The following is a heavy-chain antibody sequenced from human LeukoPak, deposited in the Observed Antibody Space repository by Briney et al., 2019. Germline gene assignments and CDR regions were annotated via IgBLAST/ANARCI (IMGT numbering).Heavy chain of an antibody. CDR1: GFTFSSYA. D-gene: IGHD3-9*01. CDR3: AKDRGVLRYFDWLSKGAGAFFYMDV. J-gene: IGHJ6*03. V-gene: IGHV3-23*01. Sequence: GGSLRLSCAASGFTFSSYAMSWVRQAPGKGLEWVSAISGSSGSTYYADSVKGRFTISRDNSKNTLYLQMNSLRAEDTAVYYCAKDRGVLRYFDWLSKGAGAFFYMDVWGKGTTVTVSS. CDR2: ISGSSGST.